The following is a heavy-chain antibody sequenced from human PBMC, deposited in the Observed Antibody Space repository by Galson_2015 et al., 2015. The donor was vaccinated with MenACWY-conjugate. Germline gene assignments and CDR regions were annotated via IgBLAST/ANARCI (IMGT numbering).Heavy chain of an antibody. Sequence: SETLSLTCTVSGGSISSSSYYWGWIRQPPGKGLEWIGSIYYSGSTYYNPSLKSRVTISVDTSKNQFSLKLSSVTAADPAVYYCASPGYYYDSSGYYVFDYWGQGTLVTVSS. J-gene: IGHJ4*02. CDR1: GGSISSSSYY. V-gene: IGHV4-39*07. D-gene: IGHD3-22*01. CDR3: ASPGYYYDSSGYYVFDY. CDR2: IYYSGST.